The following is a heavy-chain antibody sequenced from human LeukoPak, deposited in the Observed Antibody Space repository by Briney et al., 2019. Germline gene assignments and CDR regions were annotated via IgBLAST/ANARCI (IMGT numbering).Heavy chain of an antibody. J-gene: IGHJ4*02. D-gene: IGHD3-9*01. V-gene: IGHV3-21*01. CDR3: ARGQSRYFDWYLGFFDY. Sequence: PAGSLRLSRAASGFTFSSYMNWVRQAPGKGLEWVSSVSSTSSYIYYADSVKGRFTISRDNAKNSLYLQMNSLRADDTAVYYCARGQSRYFDWYLGFFDYWGQGTLVTVSS. CDR1: GFTFSSY. CDR2: VSSTSSYI.